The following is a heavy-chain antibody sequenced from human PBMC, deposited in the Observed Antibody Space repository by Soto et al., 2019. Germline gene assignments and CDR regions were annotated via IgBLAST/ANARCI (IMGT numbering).Heavy chain of an antibody. CDR1: GYTFTSYY. D-gene: IGHD2-15*01. CDR3: ATVYCSGGSGYSIDY. Sequence: QVQLVQSGAEVKKPGASVKVSCKASGYTFTSYYMHWVRQAPGQGLEWMGIINPSNSTSYAQKFPGRVSMNRDASTSTVYMELRSLRSEDTAVYYCATVYCSGGSGYSIDYWGQGTLVTVSS. J-gene: IGHJ4*02. V-gene: IGHV1-46*03. CDR2: INPSNST.